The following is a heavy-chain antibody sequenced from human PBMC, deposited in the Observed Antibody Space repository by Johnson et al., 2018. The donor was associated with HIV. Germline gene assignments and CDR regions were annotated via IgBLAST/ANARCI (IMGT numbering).Heavy chain of an antibody. CDR2: ISYDGSNK. D-gene: IGHD3-3*01. V-gene: IGHV3-30*04. Sequence: QVQLVESGGGVVQPGRSLRLSCAASGFTFSSYAMHWVRQAPGKGLEWVAVISYDGSNKYYADSVKGRFTISRDNYKNTLYLQMNSLRAEDTAVYYCARLSGYYVYDAFDIWGQGTMVTVSS. CDR1: GFTFSSYA. CDR3: ARLSGYYVYDAFDI. J-gene: IGHJ3*02.